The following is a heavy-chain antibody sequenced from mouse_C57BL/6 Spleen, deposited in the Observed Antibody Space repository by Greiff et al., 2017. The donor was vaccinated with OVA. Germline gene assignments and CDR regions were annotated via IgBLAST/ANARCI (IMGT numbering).Heavy chain of an antibody. CDR3: ARSHITTVVNLDY. V-gene: IGHV1-69*01. J-gene: IGHJ2*01. CDR1: GYTFTSYW. CDR2: IDPSDSYT. Sequence: QVQLKQPGAELVMPGASVKLSCKASGYTFTSYWMHWVKQRPGQGLEWIGEIDPSDSYTNYNQKFKGKSTLTVDKSSSTAYMQLSSLTSEDSAVYYCARSHITTVVNLDYWGQGTTLTVSS. D-gene: IGHD1-1*01.